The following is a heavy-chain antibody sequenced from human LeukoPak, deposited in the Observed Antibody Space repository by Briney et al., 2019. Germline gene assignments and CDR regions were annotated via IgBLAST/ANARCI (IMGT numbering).Heavy chain of an antibody. J-gene: IGHJ4*02. Sequence: ASVKVSCKASGYTFTSYAMHWVRQAPGQRLEWMGWINAGNGNTKYSQQFQGRVTITRDTSESTAYMELSSLRSEDTAVYYCARDAVAGWAYYFDYWGKGTLVTVSS. CDR3: ARDAVAGWAYYFDY. D-gene: IGHD6-19*01. CDR1: GYTFTSYA. V-gene: IGHV1-3*01. CDR2: INAGNGNT.